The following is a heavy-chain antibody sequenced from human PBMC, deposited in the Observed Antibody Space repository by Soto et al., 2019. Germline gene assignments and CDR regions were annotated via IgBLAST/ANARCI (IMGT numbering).Heavy chain of an antibody. V-gene: IGHV4-34*01. CDR1: GGPITGYY. CDR2: ISHIGDT. CDR3: ARGPQSDWPIASY. D-gene: IGHD2-21*02. Sequence: SETLCLPRTLAGGPITGYYLIRVRPPPGKGLQWIGEISHIGDTNYNPSLESRVTMSLDTSDNQFSLKLTSVTAADTAMYYCARGPQSDWPIASYWGQGTLVTVSS. J-gene: IGHJ4*01.